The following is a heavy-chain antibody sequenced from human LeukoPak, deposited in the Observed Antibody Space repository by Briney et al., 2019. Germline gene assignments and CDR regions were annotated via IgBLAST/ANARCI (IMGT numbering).Heavy chain of an antibody. J-gene: IGHJ4*02. CDR2: IYYSGST. Sequence: PSETLSLTCTVSGGSISSSSYYWGWIRQPPGKGLEWIGSIYYSGSTYYNPSLKSRVTMSVDTSKNQFSLKLSSVTAADTAVYYCASSITIFGVVIRFDYWGQETLVTVSS. CDR1: GGSISSSSYY. V-gene: IGHV4-39*01. D-gene: IGHD3-3*01. CDR3: ASSITIFGVVIRFDY.